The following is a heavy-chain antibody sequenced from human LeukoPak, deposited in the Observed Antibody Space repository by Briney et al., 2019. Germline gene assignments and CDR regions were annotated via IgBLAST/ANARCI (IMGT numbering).Heavy chain of an antibody. D-gene: IGHD2-15*01. Sequence: GGSLRLSCAGSGFIFSSYAMAWVRQAPGKGLEWVSAISESGDTTFYADSVKGRFTISRDNSKNTLYLQMNSLRADDTAVYYCAKNRGYCSGGSCYSEYWGQGTLVTVSS. CDR1: GFIFSSYA. CDR3: AKNRGYCSGGSCYSEY. V-gene: IGHV3-23*01. J-gene: IGHJ4*02. CDR2: ISESGDTT.